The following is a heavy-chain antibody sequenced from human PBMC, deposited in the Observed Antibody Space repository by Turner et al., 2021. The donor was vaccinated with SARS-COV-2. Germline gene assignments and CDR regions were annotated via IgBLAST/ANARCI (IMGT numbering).Heavy chain of an antibody. CDR2: SSGSGGST. J-gene: IGHJ4*02. V-gene: IGHV3-23*01. D-gene: IGHD5-12*01. CDR3: AKGPDIVATIWGTLFSGTFDY. CDR1: GVTFSSSA. Sequence: EEQLLVAGGGLLQPGGSLRRSCAAAGVTFSSSAMSCVRQAPGKVLEWVAASSGSGGSTYYAGSVKGRFTIARDNSKNTLYLQMNSLRAEDTAVYYWAKGPDIVATIWGTLFSGTFDYWGQGTLVTVSS.